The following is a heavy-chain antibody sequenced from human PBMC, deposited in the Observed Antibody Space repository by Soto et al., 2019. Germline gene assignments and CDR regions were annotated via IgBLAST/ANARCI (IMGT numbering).Heavy chain of an antibody. CDR1: GGTFSSYA. Sequence: QVQLVQSGAEVQKPGSSVKVSCKAPGGTFSSYAISWVRQAPGQGLEWMGGIIPIFGTANYAQKFQGRVTITADESTSTGYMELSSLRSEDTAVYYCARSQGGSTSLDIYSYYYYGMDVWGQGTTVTVSS. D-gene: IGHD2-2*01. V-gene: IGHV1-69*01. CDR3: ARSQGGSTSLDIYSYYYYGMDV. CDR2: IIPIFGTA. J-gene: IGHJ6*02.